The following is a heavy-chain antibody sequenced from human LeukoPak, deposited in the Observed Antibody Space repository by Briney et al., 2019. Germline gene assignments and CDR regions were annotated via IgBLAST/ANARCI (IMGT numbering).Heavy chain of an antibody. J-gene: IGHJ5*02. Sequence: SETLSLTCTVSGASISNTGYYWGWIRQPPGKGLEWIGNIYHSGSTYYSPSLKSRVTLSVDTSKNQFSLKLSSVTAADTAVYYCAGLLNGGASHWFGPWGQGTLVTVSS. D-gene: IGHD7-27*01. CDR3: AGLLNGGASHWFGP. CDR2: IYHSGST. V-gene: IGHV4-39*01. CDR1: GASISNTGYY.